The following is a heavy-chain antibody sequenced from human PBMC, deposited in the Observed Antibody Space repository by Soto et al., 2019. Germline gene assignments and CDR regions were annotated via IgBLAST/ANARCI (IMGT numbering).Heavy chain of an antibody. CDR2: IYYSGST. J-gene: IGHJ3*02. V-gene: IGHV4-31*03. CDR3: ARTRGRDAIGEHDAFDI. CDR1: GGSISSGGYY. Sequence: VQLQESGPGLVKPSQTLSLTCTVSGGSISSGGYYWSWIRQHPGKGLEWIGYIYYSGSTYYNPALKSRVTISVDTSKNQFSLKLSSVTAADTAVYYWARTRGRDAIGEHDAFDIWCQGTMVTVSS. D-gene: IGHD1-26*01.